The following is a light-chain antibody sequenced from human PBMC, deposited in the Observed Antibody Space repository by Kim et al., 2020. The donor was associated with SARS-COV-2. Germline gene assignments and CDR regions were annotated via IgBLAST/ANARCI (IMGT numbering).Light chain of an antibody. J-gene: IGKJ3*01. Sequence: ASTGDRVTITWRASQGISSYLAWYQQKPGKAPNLLIYAASTLQSGVPSRFSGSGSGTDFTLTISCLQSEDFATYYCQQYYSYLFTFGPGTKVDIK. CDR3: QQYYSYLFT. V-gene: IGKV1-8*01. CDR2: AAS. CDR1: QGISSY.